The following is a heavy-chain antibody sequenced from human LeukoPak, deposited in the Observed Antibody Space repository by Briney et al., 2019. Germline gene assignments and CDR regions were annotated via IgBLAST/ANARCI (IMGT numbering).Heavy chain of an antibody. CDR1: GASISSYY. CDR3: AKGTSTVVTPNYYYYYSMDV. Sequence: SETLSLTCTVSGASISSYYWNWIRQSPGKGLEWIGYIHVSGGTSYDPSLKSRVTISIDTSKNQFSLKLSSVTAADTAVYYCAKGTSTVVTPNYYYYYSMDVWDKGTTVTVSS. J-gene: IGHJ6*03. D-gene: IGHD4-23*01. V-gene: IGHV4-4*09. CDR2: IHVSGGT.